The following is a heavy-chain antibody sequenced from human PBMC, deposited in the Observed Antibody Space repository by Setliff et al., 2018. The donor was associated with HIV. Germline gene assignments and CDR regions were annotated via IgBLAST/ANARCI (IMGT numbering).Heavy chain of an antibody. CDR3: AIDGAGGWLRPMPDY. CDR1: GYSFAAYY. Sequence: WASVKVSCKASGYSFAAYYIYWVQQAPGKGLEWMGRVDPEDGETIYAGKFQGRVTITADPSTHTAYMELSGLRSEDTAVYYCAIDGAGGWLRPMPDYWGQGTLVTVSS. D-gene: IGHD5-12*01. J-gene: IGHJ4*02. V-gene: IGHV1-69-2*01. CDR2: VDPEDGET.